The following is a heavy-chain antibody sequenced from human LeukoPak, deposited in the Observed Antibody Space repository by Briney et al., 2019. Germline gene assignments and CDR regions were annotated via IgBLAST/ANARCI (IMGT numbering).Heavy chain of an antibody. V-gene: IGHV3-23*01. Sequence: GGSLRLSCAASGFTFSNYDMSWVRLAPGKGLEWVSSLTSDGASTRYADSVKGRFTISRDNSKNTLYLHMNYLRAEDTALYFCAKSLVRWAFDYWGQGSLVAVSS. CDR3: AKSLVRWAFDY. D-gene: IGHD1-26*01. CDR2: LTSDGAST. CDR1: GFTFSNYD. J-gene: IGHJ4*02.